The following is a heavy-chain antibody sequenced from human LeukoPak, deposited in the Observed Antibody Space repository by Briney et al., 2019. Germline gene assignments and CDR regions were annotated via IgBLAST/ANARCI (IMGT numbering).Heavy chain of an antibody. J-gene: IGHJ5*02. V-gene: IGHV1-2*02. CDR2: INPNSGGT. CDR3: ARAYYDFWSGYSWVQFDP. Sequence: AASVKVSCKASGYTFTGYYMHWVRQAPGQGLEWMGWINPNSGGTNYAQKFQGRVTMTRDTSISTAYMELSRLRSDDTAVYYCARAYYDFWSGYSWVQFDPWGQGTLVTVSS. CDR1: GYTFTGYY. D-gene: IGHD3-3*01.